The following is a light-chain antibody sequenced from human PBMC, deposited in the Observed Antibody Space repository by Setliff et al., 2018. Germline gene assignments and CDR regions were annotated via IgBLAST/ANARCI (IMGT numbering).Light chain of an antibody. V-gene: IGLV6-57*01. CDR1: SGSIASNY. J-gene: IGLJ1*01. Sequence: NFMLTQPHSVSESPGKTVTISCTRSSGSIASNYVQWYQQRPGSSPTSVIYEDDQRPSGVPDRFSGSIDSSSNSASLTISGLKTGDEADYYCQSYDNSNPYVFGTGTKV. CDR2: EDD. CDR3: QSYDNSNPYV.